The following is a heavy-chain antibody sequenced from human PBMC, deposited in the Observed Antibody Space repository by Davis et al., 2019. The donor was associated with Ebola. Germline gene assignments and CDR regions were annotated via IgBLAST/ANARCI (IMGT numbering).Heavy chain of an antibody. CDR1: GGSFSGYY. CDR3: ARAPRGYDFWSGYYRMYYFDY. CDR2: INHSGST. J-gene: IGHJ4*02. V-gene: IGHV4-34*01. Sequence: MPSETLSLTCAVYGGSFSGYYWSWIRQPPGKGLEWTGEINHSGSTNYNPSLKSRVTISVDTSKNQFSLKLSSVTAADTAVYYCARAPRGYDFWSGYYRMYYFDYWGQGTLVTVSS. D-gene: IGHD3-3*01.